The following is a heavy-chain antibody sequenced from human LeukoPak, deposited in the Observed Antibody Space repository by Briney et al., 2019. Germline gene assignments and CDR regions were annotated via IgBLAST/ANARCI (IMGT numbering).Heavy chain of an antibody. CDR2: ISDDGSNE. Sequence: GRSLRLSSAVSGFTVSDVGMHWVRQAPGKGLEWVAFISDDGSNELYAESVKGRFTISRDNSNNKLYLQMNSLRAEDTAVYYCAKDDISHFSVREGIMSPESGRLDFWGQGTQVTVSS. CDR1: GFTVSDVG. J-gene: IGHJ4*02. D-gene: IGHD3-10*02. CDR3: AKDDISHFSVREGIMSPESGRLDF. V-gene: IGHV3-30*18.